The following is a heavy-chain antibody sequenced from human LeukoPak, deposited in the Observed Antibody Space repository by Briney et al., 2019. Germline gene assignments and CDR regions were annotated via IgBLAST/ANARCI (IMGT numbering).Heavy chain of an antibody. D-gene: IGHD5-12*01. CDR2: INPSGGST. V-gene: IGHV1-46*01. J-gene: IGHJ6*02. CDR1: GYTFTSYY. Sequence: GASVKVSCKASGYTFTSYYMHWVRQAPGQGLEWMGIINPSGGSTSYAQKFQGRVTMTRDTSTSTVYMELSSLRSEGTAVYYCAGDLRGYSYYYGMDVWGQGTTVTVSS. CDR3: AGDLRGYSYYYGMDV.